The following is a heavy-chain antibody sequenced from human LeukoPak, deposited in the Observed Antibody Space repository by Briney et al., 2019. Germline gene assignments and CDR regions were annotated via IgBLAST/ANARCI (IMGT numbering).Heavy chain of an antibody. CDR3: AREVYCSGGSCYSNWFDP. Sequence: ASVKVSCTASGYTFTGYYMHWVRQAPGQGLEWMGWINPNSGGTNYVQKFQGWVTMTRDTSISTAYMELSRLRSDDTAVYYCAREVYCSGGSCYSNWFDPWGQGTLVTVSS. D-gene: IGHD2-15*01. J-gene: IGHJ5*02. V-gene: IGHV1-2*04. CDR1: GYTFTGYY. CDR2: INPNSGGT.